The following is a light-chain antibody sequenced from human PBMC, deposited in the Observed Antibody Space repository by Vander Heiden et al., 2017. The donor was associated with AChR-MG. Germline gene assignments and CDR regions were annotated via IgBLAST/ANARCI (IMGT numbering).Light chain of an antibody. CDR1: SSNIGTNT. J-gene: IGLJ2*01. CDR3: AAWDDSLNAVA. V-gene: IGLV1-44*01. Sequence: HFVPTPPPPASEAPGPRVTISCSGSSSNIGTNTVNWYQQFPGTAPKLLIYSNNQRPSGVPDRFSGSKSGTSASLAISGLQSEDEADYYCAAWDDSLNAVAFGGGAKLTVL. CDR2: SNN.